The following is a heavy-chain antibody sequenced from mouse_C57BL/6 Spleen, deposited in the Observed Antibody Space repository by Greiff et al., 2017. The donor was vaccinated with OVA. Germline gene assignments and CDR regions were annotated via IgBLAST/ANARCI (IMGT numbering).Heavy chain of an antibody. Sequence: EVQVVESGPGLVKPSQSLSLTCSVTGYSITSGYYWNWIRQFPGNKLEWMGYISYDGSNNYNPSLKNRISITRDTSKNQFFLKLNSVTTEDTATYYCARGGYYGSSYECYFDYWGQGTTLTVSS. CDR1: GYSITSGYY. CDR2: ISYDGSN. CDR3: ARGGYYGSSYECYFDY. V-gene: IGHV3-6*01. J-gene: IGHJ2*01. D-gene: IGHD1-1*01.